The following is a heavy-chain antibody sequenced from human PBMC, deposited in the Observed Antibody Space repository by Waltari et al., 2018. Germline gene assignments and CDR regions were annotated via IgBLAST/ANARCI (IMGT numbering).Heavy chain of an antibody. J-gene: IGHJ4*02. Sequence: EVQLVESGGGLVQPGGSLRLSCAASGFPFSSYSMNWVRQAPGKGLEWVSYISSSSSTIYYADSVKGRFTISRDNAKNSLYLQMNSLRAEDTAVYYCARARYNWKQNPVDYWGQGTLVTVSS. CDR2: ISSSSSTI. D-gene: IGHD1-20*01. V-gene: IGHV3-48*01. CDR1: GFPFSSYS. CDR3: ARARYNWKQNPVDY.